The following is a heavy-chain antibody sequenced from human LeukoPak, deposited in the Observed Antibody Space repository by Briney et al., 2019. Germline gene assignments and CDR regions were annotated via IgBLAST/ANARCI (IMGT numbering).Heavy chain of an antibody. D-gene: IGHD5-24*01. Sequence: GGSLRLSCAASGFTFSTYWMSWVRQAPGKGLEWVAVISYDATKKYYADSVKGRFTISRDNSDNTLYLQMNSLRTEDTAVYFCAKKVEMNTLYFYYGMDVWGQGTTVIVSS. CDR3: AKKVEMNTLYFYYGMDV. CDR2: ISYDATKK. CDR1: GFTFSTYW. J-gene: IGHJ6*02. V-gene: IGHV3-30*18.